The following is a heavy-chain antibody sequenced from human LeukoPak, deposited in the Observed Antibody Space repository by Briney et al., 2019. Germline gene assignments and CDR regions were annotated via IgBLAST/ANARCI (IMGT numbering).Heavy chain of an antibody. CDR3: ARDLGGRAGY. V-gene: IGHV3-74*01. Sequence: GGSLRLSCAASGFSFNTYWMHWVRQVPGKGLVWVSRSNEDGTITNYADSVKGRFTISRDKNTLFLQMNSLRVEDMAIYYCARDLGGRAGYWGQGSLVTVSS. D-gene: IGHD1-26*01. J-gene: IGHJ4*02. CDR1: GFSFNTYW. CDR2: SNEDGTIT.